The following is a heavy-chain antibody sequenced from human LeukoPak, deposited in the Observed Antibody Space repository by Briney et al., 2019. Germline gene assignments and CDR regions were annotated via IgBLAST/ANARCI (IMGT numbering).Heavy chain of an antibody. Sequence: PSETLSLTCTVSGGSISSYYWSWIRQPPGKGLEWIGYIYYSGSTNYNPSLKSRVTISVDTSKNLFSLKLRSVTAADTAVYYCARHSYYDSSGYYYDDWGQATLVTVSS. CDR3: ARHSYYDSSGYYYDD. J-gene: IGHJ4*02. V-gene: IGHV4-59*08. D-gene: IGHD3-22*01. CDR1: GGSISSYY. CDR2: IYYSGST.